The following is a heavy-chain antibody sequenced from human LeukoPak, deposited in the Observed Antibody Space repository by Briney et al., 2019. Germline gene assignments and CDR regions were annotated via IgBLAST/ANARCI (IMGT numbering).Heavy chain of an antibody. CDR2: IYYSGST. Sequence: SQTLSLTCTVSGGSISSGGYYWSWIRQHPGKGLEWIGYIYYSGSTYYNPSLKSRVTISVDTSKNQFSLKLSSVTAADTAVYYCARDIVAAPGGAFDIWGQGTMVTVSS. V-gene: IGHV4-31*03. CDR1: GGSISSGGYY. CDR3: ARDIVAAPGGAFDI. J-gene: IGHJ3*02. D-gene: IGHD2-15*01.